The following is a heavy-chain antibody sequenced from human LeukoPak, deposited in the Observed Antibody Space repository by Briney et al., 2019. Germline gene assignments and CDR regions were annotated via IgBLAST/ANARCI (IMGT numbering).Heavy chain of an antibody. D-gene: IGHD4-17*01. V-gene: IGHV1-2*02. J-gene: IGHJ3*02. CDR3: ARLGKGDYGDFLDSYAFDI. Sequence: ASVKVSCKSSGYTFTGYYMHWVRQAPGQGLEWMGWINPNSGGTNYAQKFQGRVTMTRDTSISTAYMELSRLRSDDTAVYYCARLGKGDYGDFLDSYAFDIWGQGTMVTVSS. CDR1: GYTFTGYY. CDR2: INPNSGGT.